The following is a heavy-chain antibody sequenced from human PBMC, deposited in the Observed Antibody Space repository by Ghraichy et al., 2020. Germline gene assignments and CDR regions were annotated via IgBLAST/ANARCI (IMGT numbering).Heavy chain of an antibody. J-gene: IGHJ3*02. CDR3: ARAGAWAFDI. V-gene: IGHV4-34*01. D-gene: IGHD1-26*01. Sequence: PETLSLTCAVYGGSFSGYYWSWIRQPPGKGLEWIGEINHSGSTNYNPSLKSRVTISVDTSKNQFSLKLSSVTAADTAVYYCARAGAWAFDIWGQGTMVTVSS. CDR2: INHSGST. CDR1: GGSFSGYY.